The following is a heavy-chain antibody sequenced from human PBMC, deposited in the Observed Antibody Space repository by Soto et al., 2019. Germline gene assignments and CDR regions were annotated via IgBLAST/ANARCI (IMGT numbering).Heavy chain of an antibody. CDR1: GGSISSYY. D-gene: IGHD2-2*01. Sequence: LSLTCTVSGGSISSYYWSWIRQPPGKGLEWIGYIYYSGSTNYNPSLKSRVTISVDTSKYQFSLKLSSVTAADTAVYYCARHGGVVVPAAAPFDPWGQGTLVTVSS. CDR3: ARHGGVVVPAAAPFDP. CDR2: IYYSGST. V-gene: IGHV4-59*08. J-gene: IGHJ5*02.